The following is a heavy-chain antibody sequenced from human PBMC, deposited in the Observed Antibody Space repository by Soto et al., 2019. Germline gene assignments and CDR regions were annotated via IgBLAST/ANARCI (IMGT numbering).Heavy chain of an antibody. V-gene: IGHV1-18*04. CDR3: AKDQAYCTNGVCLDNPFDY. Sequence: ASGKVSCKASGYTFTSYGISWVRQAPGQGLAWMGWISTFNGNTNYAQKVQGRVTMTTDTSTSTAYMELRSLRPDDTAVYYCAKDQAYCTNGVCLDNPFDYWGQGTLVTVSS. D-gene: IGHD2-8*01. CDR1: GYTFTSYG. J-gene: IGHJ4*02. CDR2: ISTFNGNT.